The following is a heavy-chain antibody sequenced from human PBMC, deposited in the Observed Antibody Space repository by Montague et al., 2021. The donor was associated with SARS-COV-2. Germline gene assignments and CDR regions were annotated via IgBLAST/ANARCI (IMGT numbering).Heavy chain of an antibody. V-gene: IGHV4-59*01. CDR3: VRDHPYGGPRGAYDI. CDR1: GGSITGYY. D-gene: IGHD4-23*01. Sequence: SETLSLTCTVSGGSITGYYWSWLRRPPGKGLEWIAYIYDSGAVNYNPSLGSRVTISTDTSKNQLSLKVSSVTAADTAVYYCVRDHPYGGPRGAYDIWGQGTVVTVSS. J-gene: IGHJ3*02. CDR2: IYDSGAV.